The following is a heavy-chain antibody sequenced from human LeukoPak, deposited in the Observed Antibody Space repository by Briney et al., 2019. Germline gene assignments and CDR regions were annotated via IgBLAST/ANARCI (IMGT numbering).Heavy chain of an antibody. Sequence: GGSLRLFCAASGFTFSSYWMNWARQAPGKGLERVASINHNGNVNYYVDSVKGRFTISRDNAKNSLYLQMSSLRAEDTAVYYCASGGTTTADYYYGMDVWGQGTTVTVSS. CDR3: ASGGTTTADYYYGMDV. CDR2: INHNGNVN. CDR1: GFTFSSYW. J-gene: IGHJ6*02. D-gene: IGHD1-1*01. V-gene: IGHV3-7*01.